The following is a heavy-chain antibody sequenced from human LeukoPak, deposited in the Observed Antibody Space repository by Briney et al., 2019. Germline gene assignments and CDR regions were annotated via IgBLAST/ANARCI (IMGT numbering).Heavy chain of an antibody. CDR2: IIPIFGTA. V-gene: IGHV1-69*13. CDR1: GGTFSSYA. D-gene: IGHD3-10*01. Sequence: SVKVSCKASGGTFSSYAISWVRQAPGQGLEWMGGIIPIFGTANYAQKFQGRVTITADESTSTAYMELSSLRSEDTAVYYCAKPLPYMVSGYFDYWGQGTLVTVSS. CDR3: AKPLPYMVSGYFDY. J-gene: IGHJ4*02.